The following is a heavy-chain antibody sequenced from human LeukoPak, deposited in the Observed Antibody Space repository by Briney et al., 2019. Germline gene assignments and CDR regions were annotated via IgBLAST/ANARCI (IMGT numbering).Heavy chain of an antibody. V-gene: IGHV1-24*01. D-gene: IGHD6-19*01. J-gene: IGHJ5*02. Sequence: ASVKVSCKVSGYTLTELSMHWGRQAPGKGLEWMGGFDPEDGETIYAQKFQGRVTMTEDTSTDTAYMELSSLRYEDTAVYYCATFLGDSSGWRGGEVNRFDHWGQGTLVTVSS. CDR1: GYTLTELS. CDR2: FDPEDGET. CDR3: ATFLGDSSGWRGGEVNRFDH.